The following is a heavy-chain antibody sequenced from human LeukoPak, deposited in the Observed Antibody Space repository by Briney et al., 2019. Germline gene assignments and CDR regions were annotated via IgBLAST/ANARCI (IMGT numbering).Heavy chain of an antibody. Sequence: GGSLRLSCAASGFTFSSYSMNWVRQAPGKGLEWVSYISSSSSTMYYADSVKGRFTISRDNAKNSLYLQMNSLRDEDTAVYYCARIDYGDYEGVGKFDPWGQGTLVTVSS. D-gene: IGHD4-17*01. J-gene: IGHJ5*02. CDR3: ARIDYGDYEGVGKFDP. CDR1: GFTFSSYS. CDR2: ISSSSSTM. V-gene: IGHV3-48*02.